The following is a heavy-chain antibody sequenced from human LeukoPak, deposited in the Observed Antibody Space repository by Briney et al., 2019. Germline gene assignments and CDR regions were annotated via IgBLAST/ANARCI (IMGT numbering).Heavy chain of an antibody. D-gene: IGHD5-24*01. V-gene: IGHV1-69*06. J-gene: IGHJ4*02. CDR2: IIPIFGTA. CDR3: AKTAVGMVTLDY. Sequence: SVKLSCKASVGTFTSYGISWVRDGPGQGLEWRGGIIPIFGTANYAQNFQGRVTITAEKSTTTAYMEVSSLRPEDTAVYYCAKTAVGMVTLDYWRRETLVSVSS. CDR1: VGTFTSYG.